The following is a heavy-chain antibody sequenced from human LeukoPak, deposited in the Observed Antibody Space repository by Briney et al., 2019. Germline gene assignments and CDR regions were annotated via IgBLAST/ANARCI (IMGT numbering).Heavy chain of an antibody. CDR3: ARHTGDAYNFDY. Sequence: SETLSLTCSVSGVPISNGYYYWGWIRQPPGKGLEWIGRIYSTGSTYQNPSLKSRLTMSVDTSNSQFSLKLRSVSAADTAVYYCARHTGDAYNFDYWGQGTLVTVSS. V-gene: IGHV4-39*01. CDR2: IYSTGST. CDR1: GVPISNGYYY. J-gene: IGHJ4*02. D-gene: IGHD5-24*01.